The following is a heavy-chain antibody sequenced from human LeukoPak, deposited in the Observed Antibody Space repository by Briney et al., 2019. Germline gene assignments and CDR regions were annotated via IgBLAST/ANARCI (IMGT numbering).Heavy chain of an antibody. D-gene: IGHD2-2*02. CDR1: GFTFSSYA. V-gene: IGHV3-30-3*01. CDR2: ISYDGSNK. Sequence: GGSLRLSCAASGFTFSSYAMHWVRQAPGKGLEWVAVISYDGSNKYHADSVKGRFSISRDNSKNTLYLQMSSLRAEDTAVYYCAKGIGSTSCYNYYGQGTLVTVSS. CDR3: AKGIGSTSCYNY. J-gene: IGHJ4*02.